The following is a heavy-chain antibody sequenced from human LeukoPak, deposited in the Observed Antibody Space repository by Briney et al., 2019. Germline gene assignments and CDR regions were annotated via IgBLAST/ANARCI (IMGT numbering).Heavy chain of an antibody. Sequence: GGSPRLSCTASGFTFSTYAMSWVRQAPGKGLEWVSSISVGTDTTDYADSVKGRFTISRDNSKNTLYLQMDSLRAEDTAVYYCAKEAGRDSSGYYYWYFDLWGRGTPVTVSS. CDR2: ISVGTDTT. D-gene: IGHD3-22*01. V-gene: IGHV3-23*01. J-gene: IGHJ2*01. CDR3: AKEAGRDSSGYYYWYFDL. CDR1: GFTFSTYA.